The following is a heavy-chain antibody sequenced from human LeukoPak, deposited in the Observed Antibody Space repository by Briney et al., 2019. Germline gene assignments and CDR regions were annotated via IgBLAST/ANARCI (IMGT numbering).Heavy chain of an antibody. Sequence: ASVKVSCKASGYTFTSYYMHWVRQAPGQGLEWIGTINPSGGSTSYAQKFQGRVTMTRDTSTSTVYMELSSLRSEDTAVYYCARESSVVAATGTFDYWGQGTLVTVSS. CDR1: GYTFTSYY. J-gene: IGHJ4*02. CDR2: INPSGGST. V-gene: IGHV1-46*01. CDR3: ARESSVVAATGTFDY. D-gene: IGHD2-15*01.